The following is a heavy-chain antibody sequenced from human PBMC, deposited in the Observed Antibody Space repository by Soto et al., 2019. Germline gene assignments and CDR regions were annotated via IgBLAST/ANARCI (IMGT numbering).Heavy chain of an antibody. CDR2: IYYSGST. D-gene: IGHD3-3*01. J-gene: IGHJ4*02. CDR1: GGSISSYY. Sequence: PSETLSLTCTVSGGSISSYYWSWIRQPPGKGLEWIGYIYYSGSTNYNPSLKSRVTISVDTSKNQFSLKLSSVTAADTAVYYCARVGRFLEWLYDYWGQGTLVTVSS. CDR3: ARVGRFLEWLYDY. V-gene: IGHV4-59*01.